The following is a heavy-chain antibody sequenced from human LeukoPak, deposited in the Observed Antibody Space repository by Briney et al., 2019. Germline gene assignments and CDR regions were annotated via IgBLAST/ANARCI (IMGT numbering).Heavy chain of an antibody. Sequence: SETLSLTCTVSGGSISSYYWSWIRQPPGKGLEWIGYIYYSGSTNYNPSLKSRVTISVDTSKNQFSLKLSSVTAADTAVYYCARDRYSYGVDDWGQGTLVSVSS. CDR1: GGSISSYY. J-gene: IGHJ4*02. D-gene: IGHD5-18*01. CDR2: IYYSGST. V-gene: IGHV4-59*01. CDR3: ARDRYSYGVDD.